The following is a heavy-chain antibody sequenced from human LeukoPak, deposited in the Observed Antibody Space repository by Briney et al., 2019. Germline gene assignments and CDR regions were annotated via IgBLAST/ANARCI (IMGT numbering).Heavy chain of an antibody. CDR1: GFTFRSYG. Sequence: GGSLRLSCAASGFTFRSYGMHWVRQAPGKGLEWVAVIWYDGSNKYYADSVKGRFTVSRDNSKNTLYLQMNSLRAEDTAVHYCATAVASSSGWYADYWGQGTLVTVSS. CDR3: ATAVASSSGWYADY. V-gene: IGHV3-33*01. D-gene: IGHD6-19*01. CDR2: IWYDGSNK. J-gene: IGHJ4*02.